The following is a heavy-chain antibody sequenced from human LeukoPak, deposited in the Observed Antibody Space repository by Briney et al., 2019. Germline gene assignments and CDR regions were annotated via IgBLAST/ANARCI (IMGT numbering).Heavy chain of an antibody. CDR2: IIPIFGTA. Sequence: SVKVSCEASGGTFSSYAISWVRQAPGQGLEWMGGIIPIFGTANYAQKFQGRVTITTDESTSTAYMELSSLRSEDTAVYYCASHYGGNWNDAFDIWGQGTMVTVSS. CDR1: GGTFSSYA. D-gene: IGHD4-23*01. V-gene: IGHV1-69*05. CDR3: ASHYGGNWNDAFDI. J-gene: IGHJ3*02.